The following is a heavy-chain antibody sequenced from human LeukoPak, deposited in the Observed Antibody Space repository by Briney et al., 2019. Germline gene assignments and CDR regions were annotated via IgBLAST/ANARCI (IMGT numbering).Heavy chain of an antibody. V-gene: IGHV4-34*01. CDR3: ARDTGSSFGDYYYYMDV. CDR1: GGSLSGYY. CDR2: INDSGST. D-gene: IGHD1-26*01. J-gene: IGHJ6*03. Sequence: PSETLSLTCAVYGGSLSGYYWSWIRQSPGKGLEWIGEINDSGSTNYNPSLKSRVTISVDTSKNQFSLKLSSVTAADTAVYYCARDTGSSFGDYYYYMDVWGTGTTVIVSS.